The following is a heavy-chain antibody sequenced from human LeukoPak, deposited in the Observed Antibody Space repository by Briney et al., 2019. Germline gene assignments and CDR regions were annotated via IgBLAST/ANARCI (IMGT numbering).Heavy chain of an antibody. V-gene: IGHV4-39*01. J-gene: IGHJ3*02. CDR2: IYYSGST. CDR1: GGSISSSSYY. CDR3: ARRHYDNAFYI. Sequence: PSETLSLTCTVSGGSISSSSYYWGWIRQPPGKGLEWIGSIYYSGSTYYNPSLKSRVTISVDTSKNQFSLKLSSVTAADTAVYYCARRHYDNAFYIWGQGTMVTVSS. D-gene: IGHD3-22*01.